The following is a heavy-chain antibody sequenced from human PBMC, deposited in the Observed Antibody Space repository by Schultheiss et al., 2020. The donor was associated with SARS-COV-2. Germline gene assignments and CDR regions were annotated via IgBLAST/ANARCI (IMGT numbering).Heavy chain of an antibody. CDR1: GGSLSNYY. V-gene: IGHV4-59*12. Sequence: SETLSLTCTVSGGSLSNYYWSWIRQPPGKGLEWIGYMYDSGSTSYNPSLKNRVTISVDTSKNQFSLKLSSVTAADTAVYYCARSPYSSSWLDVWGQGTTVTVSS. CDR2: MYDSGST. D-gene: IGHD6-13*01. J-gene: IGHJ6*02. CDR3: ARSPYSSSWLDV.